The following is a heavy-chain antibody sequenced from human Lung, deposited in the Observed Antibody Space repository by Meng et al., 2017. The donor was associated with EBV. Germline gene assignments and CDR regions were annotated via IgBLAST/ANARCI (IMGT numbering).Heavy chain of an antibody. J-gene: IGHJ4*02. CDR3: ARDPSNTSGRYAYFDY. CDR1: GYTFTHHG. D-gene: IGHD6-19*01. V-gene: IGHV1-18*01. Sequence: QLQRVQVGAEVMNPWAAVRVSCKASGYTFTHHGISWIRQAPGQGLEWMGWISCYNGDTNYAQKFQGKVTMTTDTSTSTAYMDLRSLRSDDTAVYYCARDPSNTSGRYAYFDYWGQGTLVTVSS. CDR2: ISCYNGDT.